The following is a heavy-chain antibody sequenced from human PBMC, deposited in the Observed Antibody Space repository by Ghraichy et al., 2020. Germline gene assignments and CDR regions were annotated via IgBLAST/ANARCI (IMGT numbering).Heavy chain of an antibody. CDR2: ISSSSSTI. Sequence: GGSLRLSCAASGFTFSSYSMNWVRQAPGKGLEWVSYISSSSSTIYYADSVKGRFTISRDNAKNSLYLQMNSLRDEDTAVYYCARAGYYDFWSGYYGYYGMDVWGQGTTVTVSS. CDR3: ARAGYYDFWSGYYGYYGMDV. CDR1: GFTFSSYS. J-gene: IGHJ6*02. D-gene: IGHD3-3*01. V-gene: IGHV3-48*02.